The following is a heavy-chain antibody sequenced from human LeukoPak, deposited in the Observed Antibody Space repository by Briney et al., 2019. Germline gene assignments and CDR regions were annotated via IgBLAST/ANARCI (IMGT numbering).Heavy chain of an antibody. J-gene: IGHJ4*02. Sequence: PGASVKVSCKASGGTFSSYAISWVRQAPGQGLEWMGGIIPIFGTANYAQKFQGRVTITADESTSTAYMELSSLRSEDTAVYYCARPPQTSGSYENTDYWGQGTLVTVSS. V-gene: IGHV1-69*13. CDR1: GGTFSSYA. CDR2: IIPIFGTA. D-gene: IGHD1-26*01. CDR3: ARPPQTSGSYENTDY.